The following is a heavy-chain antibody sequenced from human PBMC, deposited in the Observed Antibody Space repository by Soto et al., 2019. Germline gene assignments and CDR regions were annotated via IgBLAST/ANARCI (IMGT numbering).Heavy chain of an antibody. Sequence: SETLSLTCTVSGDSVSSDNYYWSWSRQPPGKGLEWIGYIYFTGSTNYNPSLKSRVTISLDTSKNQFSLKLRSVTAADTAVYYCARDRTRGWADYYGMDVWGQGTTVTVSS. J-gene: IGHJ6*02. D-gene: IGHD3-16*01. CDR2: IYFTGST. CDR3: ARDRTRGWADYYGMDV. CDR1: GDSVSSDNYY. V-gene: IGHV4-61*01.